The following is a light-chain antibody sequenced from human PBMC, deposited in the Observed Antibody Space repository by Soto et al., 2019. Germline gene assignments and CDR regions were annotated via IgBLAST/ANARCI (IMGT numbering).Light chain of an antibody. CDR2: EVS. J-gene: IGLJ3*02. CDR1: SSDVGIYNL. Sequence: QSALTQPASVSGSPGQSITISCTGTSSDVGIYNLVSWYQQHPGKGPKLMIYEVSKRPSGVSNRFSGSKSCNWASLTISGLQAEGEVDYDGCSYAGISSTQWVSGG. V-gene: IGLV2-23*02. CDR3: CSYAGISSTQWV.